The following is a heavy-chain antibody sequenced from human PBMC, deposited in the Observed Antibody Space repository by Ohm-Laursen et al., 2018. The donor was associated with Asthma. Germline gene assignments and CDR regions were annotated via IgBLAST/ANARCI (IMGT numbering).Heavy chain of an antibody. D-gene: IGHD2-15*01. J-gene: IGHJ5*02. CDR2: ISSSGSTI. V-gene: IGHV3-48*01. Sequence: SLRLSCAATGFTFSSYAMHWVRQAPGKGLEWVSYISSSGSTIYYADSVKGRFTISRDNAKNSLYLHMNSLRAEDTAVYYCARDPYCSGGSCYSTWFDPWGQGTLVTVSS. CDR3: ARDPYCSGGSCYSTWFDP. CDR1: GFTFSSYA.